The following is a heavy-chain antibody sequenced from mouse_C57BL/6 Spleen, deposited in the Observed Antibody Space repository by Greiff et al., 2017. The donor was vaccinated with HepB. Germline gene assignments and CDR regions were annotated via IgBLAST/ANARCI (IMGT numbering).Heavy chain of an antibody. D-gene: IGHD1-1*01. CDR1: GYTFTSYW. Sequence: QVQLQQPGAELVKPGASVKLSCKASGYTFTSYWMHWVKRRPGRGLEWIGRIDPNSGGTKYNEKFKSKATLTVDKPSSTAYMQLSSLTSEDSAVYYCARRKITTVVATEYAMDYWGQGTSVTVSS. CDR3: ARRKITTVVATEYAMDY. CDR2: IDPNSGGT. J-gene: IGHJ4*01. V-gene: IGHV1-72*01.